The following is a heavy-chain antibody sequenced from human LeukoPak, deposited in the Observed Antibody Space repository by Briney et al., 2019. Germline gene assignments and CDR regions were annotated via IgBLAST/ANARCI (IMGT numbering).Heavy chain of an antibody. CDR1: GGSISSSSYY. Sequence: SETLSLTCTVSGGSISSSSYYWGWIRQPPGKGLDWIGSIYYSGSTYYNPSLKSRITISVDTSKNQFSLKLSPVTAADTAVYYCARGWVVPVFDYWGQGTLVTVSS. CDR2: IYYSGST. J-gene: IGHJ4*02. CDR3: ARGWVVPVFDY. D-gene: IGHD2-2*01. V-gene: IGHV4-39*01.